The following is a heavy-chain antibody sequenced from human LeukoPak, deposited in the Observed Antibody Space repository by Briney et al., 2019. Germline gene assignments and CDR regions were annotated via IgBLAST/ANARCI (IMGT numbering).Heavy chain of an antibody. CDR2: IYYSGST. Sequence: SPSETLSLTCTVSGGSISSYYWSWIRQPPGKGLEWIGYIYYSGSTNYNPSLKSRVTISVDTSKNQFSLKLSSVTAADTAVYYCARGIAARFDYWGQGTLVTVSS. D-gene: IGHD6-13*01. CDR3: ARGIAARFDY. CDR1: GGSISSYY. J-gene: IGHJ4*02. V-gene: IGHV4-59*01.